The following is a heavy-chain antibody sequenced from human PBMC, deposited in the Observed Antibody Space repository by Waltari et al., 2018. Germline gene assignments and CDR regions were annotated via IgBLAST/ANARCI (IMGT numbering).Heavy chain of an antibody. V-gene: IGHV3-48*01. CDR2: ISGSGCPT. Sequence: EVQLVESGGGLVQPGGSLRLSCAASGFTFSTYGMNWVRQAPGKGLEWVSHISGSGCPTYYADSVKGRFTISRDNAMNSLYLQMNSLRAEDTAVYYCAPLGASSLTLTAWGQGTLVTVSS. J-gene: IGHJ4*02. D-gene: IGHD1-26*01. CDR1: GFTFSTYG. CDR3: APLGASSLTLTA.